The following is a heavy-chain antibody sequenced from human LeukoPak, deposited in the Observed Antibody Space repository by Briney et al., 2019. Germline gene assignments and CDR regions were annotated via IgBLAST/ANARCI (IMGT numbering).Heavy chain of an antibody. V-gene: IGHV1-18*01. CDR2: ISAYNGNT. CDR3: AREEPAATGTSFDP. Sequence: ASVKVSCKASGYTFTSYGISWVRQAPGQGLEWMGWISAYNGNTNYAQKLQGRVTMTTDTSTSTAYTELRSLRSDDTAVYYCAREEPAATGTSFDPWGQGTLVTVSS. CDR1: GYTFTSYG. J-gene: IGHJ5*02. D-gene: IGHD2-2*01.